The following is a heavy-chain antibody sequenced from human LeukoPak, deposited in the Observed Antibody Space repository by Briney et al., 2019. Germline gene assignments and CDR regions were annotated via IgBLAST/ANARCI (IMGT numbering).Heavy chain of an antibody. CDR3: ARAVRGVISAGYYFDY. CDR2: IYHSGST. Sequence: SQTLSLTCAVSGGSTSSGGYSWSWIRQPPGKGLEWIGYIYHSGSTYCNPSLKSRVTISVDRSKNQVSLKLSSVTAADTAVYYCARAVRGVISAGYYFDYWGQGTLVTVSS. D-gene: IGHD3-10*01. CDR1: GGSTSSGGYS. J-gene: IGHJ4*02. V-gene: IGHV4-30-2*01.